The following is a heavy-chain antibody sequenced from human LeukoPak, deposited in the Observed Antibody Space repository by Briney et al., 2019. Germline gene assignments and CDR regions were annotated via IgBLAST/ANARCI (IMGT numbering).Heavy chain of an antibody. J-gene: IGHJ4*02. D-gene: IGHD3-16*02. CDR3: ARCDYVWGNYRYRPILYFDF. V-gene: IGHV1-18*01. Sequence: ASVKVSCKASGYTFNSYGISWVRQAPGQGLEWMGWISGYDGNRKYAQKFQDRVTMTTDTSTSTAYMDLKSLRSDDTAVYYCARCDYVWGNYRYRPILYFDFWGQGTLVTVSS. CDR1: GYTFNSYG. CDR2: ISGYDGNR.